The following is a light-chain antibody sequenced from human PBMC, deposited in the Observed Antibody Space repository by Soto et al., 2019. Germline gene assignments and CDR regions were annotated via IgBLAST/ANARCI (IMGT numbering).Light chain of an antibody. CDR1: NIGSKS. J-gene: IGLJ2*01. CDR3: QVWDSSSDHDVV. V-gene: IGLV3-21*04. Sequence: YELTQPPSVSVAPGKTARITCGGNNIGSKSVHWYQQKPGQAPVLVIYYDSDRPSGIPERFSGSNSGNTATLTISRVEAGDEADYYCQVWDSSSDHDVVFGGGTKLTVL. CDR2: YDS.